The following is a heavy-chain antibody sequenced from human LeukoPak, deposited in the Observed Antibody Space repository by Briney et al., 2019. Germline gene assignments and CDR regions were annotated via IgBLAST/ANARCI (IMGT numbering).Heavy chain of an antibody. CDR1: GFTFSSYA. Sequence: GGSLRLSCAASGFTFSSYAMHWVRQAPGKGLEGVAVISYDGSNKYYADSVKGRFTISRDNSKNTLYLQMNSLRAEDTAVYYCARDLAAMGSFDYWGQGTLVTVSS. CDR3: ARDLAAMGSFDY. J-gene: IGHJ4*02. CDR2: ISYDGSNK. D-gene: IGHD5-18*01. V-gene: IGHV3-30-3*01.